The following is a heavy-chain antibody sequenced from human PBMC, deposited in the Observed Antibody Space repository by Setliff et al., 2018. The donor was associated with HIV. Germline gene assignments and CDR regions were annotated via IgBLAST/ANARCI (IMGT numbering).Heavy chain of an antibody. Sequence: PGGSLRLSCAASGFTFSSYSMNWVRQAPGKGLEWVSSISSSSSYIYYADSVKGRFTISRDNAKNSLYLQMNSLRAEDTAVYYCARDSPGTDAFDIWGQGTMVTVS. CDR2: ISSSSSYI. D-gene: IGHD6-13*01. CDR3: ARDSPGTDAFDI. V-gene: IGHV3-21*01. J-gene: IGHJ3*02. CDR1: GFTFSSYS.